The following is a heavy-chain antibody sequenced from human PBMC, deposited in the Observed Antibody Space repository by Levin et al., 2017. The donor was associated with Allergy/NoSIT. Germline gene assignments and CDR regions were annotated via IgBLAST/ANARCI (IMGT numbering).Heavy chain of an antibody. CDR3: AKDGGFDYVGYFDF. J-gene: IGHJ4*02. D-gene: IGHD3-16*01. CDR1: GFTFSSYA. CDR2: ISSSGGST. Sequence: GGSLRLSCAASGFTFSSYAMSWVRQAPGKGLEWVSAISSSGGSTYYADSVKGRFTISRVNSKNTLYLRMNSLRAEDTAVYYCAKDGGFDYVGYFDFWGQGTLVTVSS. V-gene: IGHV3-23*01.